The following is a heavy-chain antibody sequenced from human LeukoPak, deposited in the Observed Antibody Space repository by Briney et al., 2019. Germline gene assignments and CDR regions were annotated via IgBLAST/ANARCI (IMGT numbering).Heavy chain of an antibody. V-gene: IGHV7-4-1*02. CDR1: GYTFTKYA. J-gene: IGHJ3*01. CDR2: INTNTRSP. Sequence: ASVKVSCKASGYTFTKYAINWVRQAPGQGLEWMGWINTNTRSPTYAQSFTGRFVFSLDTSVSTAYLQISSLKAEDSGIYYCARGAFESRWASAVWGQGTLVPVSS. CDR3: ARGAFESRWASAV. D-gene: IGHD3-9*01.